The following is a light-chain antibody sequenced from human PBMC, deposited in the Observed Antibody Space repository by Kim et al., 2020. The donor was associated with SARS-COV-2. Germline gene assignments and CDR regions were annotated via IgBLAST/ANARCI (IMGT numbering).Light chain of an antibody. J-gene: IGLJ2*01. CDR3: SSSAGSNNFVV. Sequence: QSVTLSCPGASRHVGGYTYVSWYQPYPGKVPNLVIYEVVRRPSGVRDRFSGSKSGNTASLTVSGLQAEDEADYYCSSSAGSNNFVVFGGGTQLTVL. V-gene: IGLV2-8*01. CDR1: SRHVGGYTY. CDR2: EVV.